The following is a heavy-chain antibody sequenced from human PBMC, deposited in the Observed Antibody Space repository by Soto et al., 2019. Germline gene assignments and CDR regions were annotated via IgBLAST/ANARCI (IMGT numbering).Heavy chain of an antibody. CDR2: ILHRGGT. D-gene: IGHD1-26*01. CDR1: GVPIDQYY. Sequence: PSETLSLTCHVSGVPIDQYYWTWIRQSPGRGLEWIGYILHRGGTNYNPSLKSRVTISVDTSKNQFSLKLSSVTAADTAVYYCARQRPTDGRWEFANYYGMDVWGQGTPVTVSS. J-gene: IGHJ6*02. V-gene: IGHV4-59*08. CDR3: ARQRPTDGRWEFANYYGMDV.